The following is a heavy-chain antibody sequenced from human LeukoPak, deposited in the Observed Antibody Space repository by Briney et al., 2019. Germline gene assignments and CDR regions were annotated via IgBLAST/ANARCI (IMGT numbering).Heavy chain of an antibody. Sequence: GGSLRLSCAASGFTVSNSYMTWVRQAPDKGLEWVSLTYSAGFTYYPDSVKGRFTISRYIAKNTVFLQMNSLRVEDTAVYYCARGGGHQPTYYQYLDVWGKGTTVTVSS. V-gene: IGHV3-53*01. CDR1: GFTVSNSY. J-gene: IGHJ6*03. D-gene: IGHD1-14*01. CDR2: TYSAGFT. CDR3: ARGGGHQPTYYQYLDV.